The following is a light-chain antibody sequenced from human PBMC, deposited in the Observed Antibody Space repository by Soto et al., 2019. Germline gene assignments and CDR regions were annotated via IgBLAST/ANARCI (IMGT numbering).Light chain of an antibody. J-gene: IGLJ3*02. CDR3: QSYDSSLSGWV. CDR2: GNS. CDR1: SSNIGAGYD. V-gene: IGLV1-40*01. Sequence: QSVLTQPPSVSRAPGQRVTISCTGSSSNIGAGYDVHWYQQIPGTAPKLLIYGNSNRPSGVPDRFSGSKSGTSASLAITGLQAEDEADYYCQSYDSSLSGWVFGGGTKLTVL.